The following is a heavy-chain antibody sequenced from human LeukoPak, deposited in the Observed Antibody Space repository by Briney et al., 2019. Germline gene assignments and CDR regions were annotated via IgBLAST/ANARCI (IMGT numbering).Heavy chain of an antibody. Sequence: PGGSLRLSCAASGFTFGNHWMSWVRQVPGKGLEWVANIKRDGSVTYYVDSVKGRFTISRDNAKNSVSLQLNSLRAEDTALYYCARERSTFNYNRDEGRAYIMDYWGQGTLVTVSS. CDR1: GFTFGNHW. V-gene: IGHV3-7*01. CDR3: ARERSTFNYNRDEGRAYIMDY. J-gene: IGHJ4*02. D-gene: IGHD3-16*01. CDR2: IKRDGSVT.